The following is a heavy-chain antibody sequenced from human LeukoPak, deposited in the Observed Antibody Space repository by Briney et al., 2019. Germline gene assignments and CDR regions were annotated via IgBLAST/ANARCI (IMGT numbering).Heavy chain of an antibody. CDR3: ARHKVYDSRSNAFDI. V-gene: IGHV4-39*01. Sequence: PSETLSLTCTVSGGSISSSSYYWGWIRQPPGKGLEWIGSIYYSGSTYYNPSLKSRVTISVDTSKNQFSLKLSSVTAADTAVYYCARHKVYDSRSNAFDIWGQGTMVTVSS. D-gene: IGHD3-22*01. CDR1: GGSISSSSYY. J-gene: IGHJ3*02. CDR2: IYYSGST.